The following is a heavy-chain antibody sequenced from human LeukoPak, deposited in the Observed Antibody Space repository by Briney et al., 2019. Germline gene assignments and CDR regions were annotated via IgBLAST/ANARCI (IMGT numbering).Heavy chain of an antibody. D-gene: IGHD3-22*01. Sequence: ASETLSLTCSVSVGSISSGSYYWSWIRQPAGKGLEWIGRIFLRGSTNYNPSLKSRVTMSIATSKNQFSLSLRSVTAADTAVYYCARENYYATSDWGQGTLVTVSS. CDR3: ARENYYATSD. J-gene: IGHJ4*02. CDR1: VGSISSGSYY. V-gene: IGHV4-61*02. CDR2: IFLRGST.